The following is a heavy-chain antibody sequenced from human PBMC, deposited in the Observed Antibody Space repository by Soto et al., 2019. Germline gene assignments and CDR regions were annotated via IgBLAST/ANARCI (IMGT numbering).Heavy chain of an antibody. CDR3: AREAHTYYDFWSGSPYGMDV. CDR1: GFTFSSYS. Sequence: AGGSLRLSCAASGFTFSSYSMNWVRQAPGKGLEWVSSISSSSCYIYYADSVRGRFTISRDNAKNSLYLQMNSLRAEDTAVYYCAREAHTYYDFWSGSPYGMDVWGHGTTVTVS. D-gene: IGHD3-3*01. J-gene: IGHJ6*02. CDR2: ISSSSCYI. V-gene: IGHV3-21*01.